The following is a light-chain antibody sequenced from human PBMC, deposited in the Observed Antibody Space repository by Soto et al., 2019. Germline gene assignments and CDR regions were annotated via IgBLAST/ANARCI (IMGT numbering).Light chain of an antibody. V-gene: IGKV1-5*01. Sequence: DIQMTQSPSTLSASVGDRVPITCRASQSISIWLAWYQQKPGKAPKLLIYGASNLESGVPSRFSGSGSGTEFTLTISSLQPDDFATYYCQKYNSYPWTFGQGTKVEIK. CDR2: GAS. CDR1: QSISIW. J-gene: IGKJ1*01. CDR3: QKYNSYPWT.